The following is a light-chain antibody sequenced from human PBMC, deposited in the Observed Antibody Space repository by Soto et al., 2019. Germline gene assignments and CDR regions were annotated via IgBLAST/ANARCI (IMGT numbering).Light chain of an antibody. CDR2: AAS. V-gene: IGKV1-5*01. CDR1: QSISSG. CDR3: QQYNNWPRT. Sequence: DIQMTQSPSTLSASVGDTVTITCRASQSISSGLGWYQQKPGKAPKLLIYAASSLQSGVPTRFSGSGSGTDFTLTISSLQPEDFAVYYCQQYNNWPRTFGPGTKVDIK. J-gene: IGKJ3*01.